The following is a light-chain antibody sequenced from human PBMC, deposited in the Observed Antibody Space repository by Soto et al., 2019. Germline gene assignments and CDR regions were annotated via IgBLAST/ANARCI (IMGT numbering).Light chain of an antibody. CDR3: QQYGSSPLT. CDR2: GAS. Sequence: EIVLTQSPGTLSLSPGERATLSCRASQSVSSSYLAWYQQKPGQAPRLLIYGASSSATGIQDRFSGSGSGTDFTLTISRLEPEDFAVYYCQQYGSSPLTFGGGTKEEIK. V-gene: IGKV3-20*01. CDR1: QSVSSSY. J-gene: IGKJ4*01.